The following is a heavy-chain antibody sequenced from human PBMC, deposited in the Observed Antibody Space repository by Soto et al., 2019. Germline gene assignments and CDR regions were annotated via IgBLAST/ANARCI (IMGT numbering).Heavy chain of an antibody. V-gene: IGHV1-18*01. J-gene: IGHJ4*02. D-gene: IGHD6-13*01. CDR3: ARVAPPTKYSGSRLFGNY. CDR1: GYTFTSYG. Sequence: QVQLVQSGAEVKKPGASVKVSCKASGYTFTSYGISWVRQAPGQGLEWMGWISAYNGNTNYAQKLQGRVTMTTDTPTSTDYWELRRLRSDDTAVYYCARVAPPTKYSGSRLFGNYSGQGPLVTVSS. CDR2: ISAYNGNT.